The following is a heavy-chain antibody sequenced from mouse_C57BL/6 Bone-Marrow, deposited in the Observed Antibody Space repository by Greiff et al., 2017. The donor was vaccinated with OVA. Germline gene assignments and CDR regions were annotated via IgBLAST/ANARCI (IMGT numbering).Heavy chain of an antibody. CDR2: IDPSDSYT. V-gene: IGHV1-69*01. CDR1: GYTFTSYW. J-gene: IGHJ1*03. D-gene: IGHD2-4*01. CDR3: ARGTYDYDGGPWYFDV. Sequence: QVQLQQPGAELVMPGASVKLSCKASGYTFTSYWMHWVKQRPGQGLEWIGEIDPSDSYTNYNQKFKGKSTLTVDKASSTAYMQLSSPTSADSAVYYCARGTYDYDGGPWYFDVWGTGTTVTVSS.